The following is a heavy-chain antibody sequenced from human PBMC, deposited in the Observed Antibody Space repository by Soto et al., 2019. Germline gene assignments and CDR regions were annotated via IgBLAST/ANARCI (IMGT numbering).Heavy chain of an antibody. CDR1: GFTFSDYG. Sequence: GGSLRPSCIVSGFTFSDYGMHWVRQAPGKGLEWVAVISPDGNNQYYPDSLRGRFTISRDDSKSTLYLQLNSLRAEDTAVYYCVKPSGWYHDSWGQGTPVTVSS. CDR2: ISPDGNNQ. D-gene: IGHD6-19*01. J-gene: IGHJ4*02. V-gene: IGHV3-30*18. CDR3: VKPSGWYHDS.